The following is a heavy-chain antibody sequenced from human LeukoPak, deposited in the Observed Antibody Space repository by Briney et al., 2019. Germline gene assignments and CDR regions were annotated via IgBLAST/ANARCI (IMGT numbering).Heavy chain of an antibody. V-gene: IGHV3-9*01. Sequence: GGSLRLSCAVSGFTFDDYAMHWVRQVPGKGLEWVSGINWNSDSIGYADSVKGRFTTSRDNAKDSLYLQMNSLRAEDTAVYYCARTNWFDYWGQGTLVTVSS. CDR3: ARTNWFDY. D-gene: IGHD7-27*01. J-gene: IGHJ4*02. CDR2: INWNSDSI. CDR1: GFTFDDYA.